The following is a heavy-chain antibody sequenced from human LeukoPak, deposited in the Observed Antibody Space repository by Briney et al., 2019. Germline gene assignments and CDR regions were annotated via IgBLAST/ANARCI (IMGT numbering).Heavy chain of an antibody. CDR1: GFPISGNY. CDR2: TDRDGVT. CDR3: AKSILTGYYSKKKNLDY. J-gene: IGHJ4*02. Sequence: GGSLRLSCAASGFPISGNYMSWVRQAPGKGLQWVSTDRDGVTQYADSVRGRFTISRDNSQNTLYLQMNSLRAEDTAVYYCAKSILTGYYSKKKNLDYWGQGTLVTVSS. V-gene: IGHV3-53*01. D-gene: IGHD3-9*01.